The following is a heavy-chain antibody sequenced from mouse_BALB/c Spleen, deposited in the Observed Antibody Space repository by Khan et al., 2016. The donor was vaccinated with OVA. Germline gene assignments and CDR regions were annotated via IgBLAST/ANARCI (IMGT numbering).Heavy chain of an antibody. V-gene: IGHV10-1*02. Sequence: EVQLVESGGGLVQPKGSLKLSCAASGFTFNTYAMNWVRQAPGKGLEWVARIRSKTNNYATYDADSVKDRFTISRDDPQSMLYLQMKHLKTEATTMYYDVRHKNYNGEDAMDYWGQGTTVTVSS. CDR1: GFTFNTYA. CDR2: IRSKTNNYAT. D-gene: IGHD1-1*01. CDR3: VRHKNYNGEDAMDY. J-gene: IGHJ4*01.